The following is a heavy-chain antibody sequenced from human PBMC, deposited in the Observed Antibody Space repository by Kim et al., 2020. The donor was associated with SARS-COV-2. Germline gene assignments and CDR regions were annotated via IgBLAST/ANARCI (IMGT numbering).Heavy chain of an antibody. J-gene: IGHJ4*02. Sequence: SETLSLTCTVSGGSISSGDYYWSWIRQPPGKGLEWIGYIYYSGSTYYNPSLKSRVTISVDTSKNQFSLKLSSVTAADTAVYYCARGPRAVVYFSLAMVGGYDFDYWGQGTLVTVSS. CDR1: GGSISSGDYY. CDR3: ARGPRAVVYFSLAMVGGYDFDY. D-gene: IGHD3-10*02. V-gene: IGHV4-30-4*01. CDR2: IYYSGST.